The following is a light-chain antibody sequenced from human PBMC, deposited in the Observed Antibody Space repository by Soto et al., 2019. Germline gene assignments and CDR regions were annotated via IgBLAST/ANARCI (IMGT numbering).Light chain of an antibody. Sequence: QSALTQPASVSGSPGQSITISCTGTSSDVGGHNYVSWYQQHPGTAPRHKIYEVTNRPSGVSNRFSGSKSGNTASLTISGLQAEDEADYYCSSYTSSTTLDVVFGGGTKLTVL. V-gene: IGLV2-14*01. J-gene: IGLJ2*01. CDR3: SSYTSSTTLDVV. CDR1: SSDVGGHNY. CDR2: EVT.